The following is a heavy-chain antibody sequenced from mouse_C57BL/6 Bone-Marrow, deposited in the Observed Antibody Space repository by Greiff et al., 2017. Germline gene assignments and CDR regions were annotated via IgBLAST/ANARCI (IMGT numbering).Heavy chain of an antibody. Sequence: DVMLVESEGGLVQPGSSMKLSCTASGFTFSDYYMAWVRQVPEKGLEWVANINYDGSSTYYLASLKSRFIISRDNAKNILYLQMSSLKSEDTATYYCARLDSSGYWFAYWGQGTLVTVSA. J-gene: IGHJ3*01. V-gene: IGHV5-16*01. CDR2: INYDGSST. CDR3: ARLDSSGYWFAY. CDR1: GFTFSDYY. D-gene: IGHD3-2*02.